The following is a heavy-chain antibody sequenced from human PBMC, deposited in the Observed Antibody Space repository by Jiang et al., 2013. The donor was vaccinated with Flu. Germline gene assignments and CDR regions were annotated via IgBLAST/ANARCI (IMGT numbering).Heavy chain of an antibody. J-gene: IGHJ4*02. CDR2: ISHTGSII. D-gene: IGHD6-19*01. CDR1: GLNFSVDY. Sequence: KPGWSLRLSCAASGLNFSVDYMSWIRQAPGKGLEWISYISHTGSIIYYSDSVRGRFTISRDNAKKSVHLEMNTLRVEDTAIYYCARVETSSGYDAARVDHWGQGTLVTVSS. V-gene: IGHV3-11*04. CDR3: ARVETSSGYDAARVDH.